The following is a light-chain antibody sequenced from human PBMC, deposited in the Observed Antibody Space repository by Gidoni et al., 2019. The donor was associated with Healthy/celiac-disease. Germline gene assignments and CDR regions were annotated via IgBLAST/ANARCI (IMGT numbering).Light chain of an antibody. CDR1: QSVSSY. J-gene: IGKJ1*01. CDR3: QQRSNWQWT. CDR2: DAS. V-gene: IGKV3-11*01. Sequence: EIVLTQSPATLSLSPGERATLSCRASQSVSSYLAWYQQKTGQAPRLLIYDASNRATDIPARFSGSGSGTDFTITISSLEPEDFAVYYCQQRSNWQWTFGQGTKVEIK.